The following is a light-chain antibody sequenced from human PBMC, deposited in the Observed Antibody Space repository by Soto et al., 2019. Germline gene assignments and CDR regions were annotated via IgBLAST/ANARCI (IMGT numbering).Light chain of an antibody. CDR2: KAS. CDR1: QSISSW. J-gene: IGKJ1*01. V-gene: IGKV1-5*03. CDR3: QQYNSYSWT. Sequence: DIQMTQSPSTLSASVGDRVTITCRASQSISSWLAWYQQKPGKAPKLLIYKASSLEGGVLSRFSGSGSGTEFTLTISSLQPDDFATYYSQQYNSYSWTFGQGTKVEIK.